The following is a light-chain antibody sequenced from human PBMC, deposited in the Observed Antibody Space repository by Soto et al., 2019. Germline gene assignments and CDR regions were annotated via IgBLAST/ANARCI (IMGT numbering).Light chain of an antibody. Sequence: QSALTQPPSASGSPGQSVTISCTGTSSGVGGYNYVSWYQQHPGKVPKLMIYEVTKRPSGVPDRFSGSKSGNTASLTVSGLQAEDEADYYCSSHGGANNFYVFGTGTKVTVL. CDR1: SSGVGGYNY. CDR3: SSHGGANNFYV. J-gene: IGLJ1*01. CDR2: EVT. V-gene: IGLV2-8*01.